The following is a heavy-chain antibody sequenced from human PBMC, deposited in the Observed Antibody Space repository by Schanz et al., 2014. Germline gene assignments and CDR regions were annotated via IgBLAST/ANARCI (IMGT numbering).Heavy chain of an antibody. Sequence: EVQLVESGGGLVQPGGSLRLSCAASTFTFSSYWMHWVRQAPGKGLVWVSRIDRDGSRTNYADSVKGRFTISRDNAKNSLYLQMHSLRAEDTAVYFCARDGGRDGYNLAFDIWGQGTMVTVSS. CDR3: ARDGGRDGYNLAFDI. CDR1: TFTFSSYW. V-gene: IGHV3-74*01. CDR2: IDRDGSRT. J-gene: IGHJ3*02. D-gene: IGHD5-12*01.